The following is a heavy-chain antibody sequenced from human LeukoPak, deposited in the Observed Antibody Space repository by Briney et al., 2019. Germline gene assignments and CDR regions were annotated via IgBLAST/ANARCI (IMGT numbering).Heavy chain of an antibody. V-gene: IGHV4-59*13. CDR1: GGPISSNY. Sequence: SETLSLTCTVSGGPISSNYWSWIRQPPGKGLEWIGYIYYSGSTNYNPSLKSRVTISVDTSKNQFSLKLSSVTAADTAVYYCARGGYCGSTSCFFWFDPWGQGTLVTVSS. J-gene: IGHJ5*02. CDR2: IYYSGST. CDR3: ARGGYCGSTSCFFWFDP. D-gene: IGHD2-2*03.